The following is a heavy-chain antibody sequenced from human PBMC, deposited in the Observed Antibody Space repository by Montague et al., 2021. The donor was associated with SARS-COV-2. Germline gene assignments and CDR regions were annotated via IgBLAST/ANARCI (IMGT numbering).Heavy chain of an antibody. D-gene: IGHD2-2*01. Sequence: SETLSLTCAVSGGSISSSNWWSWVRQPPGKGLEWIGEIYHSGSTNYNPSLTSRVTISVDKSKNQFSLKLSSVTAADTAVYYCARRYCSSTSCPNWFDPWGQGTLVTVSS. CDR3: ARRYCSSTSCPNWFDP. V-gene: IGHV4-4*02. CDR1: GGSISSSNW. J-gene: IGHJ5*02. CDR2: IYHSGST.